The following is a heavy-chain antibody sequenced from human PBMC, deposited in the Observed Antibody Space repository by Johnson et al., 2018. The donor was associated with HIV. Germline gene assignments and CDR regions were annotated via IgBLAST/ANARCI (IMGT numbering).Heavy chain of an antibody. CDR2: IYSGGST. D-gene: IGHD5-12*01. CDR1: GFTVRSNY. V-gene: IGHV3-66*01. Sequence: EKLVESGGGLVQPGGSLRLSCAASGFTVRSNYMSWVRQAPGKGLEWVSVIYSGGSTYYADPVKGRFTISRDNSKNTLYLQMNSLRAEDTAVYYCARDRDSGYDYPGAVDIWGQGTMVTVSS. J-gene: IGHJ3*02. CDR3: ARDRDSGYDYPGAVDI.